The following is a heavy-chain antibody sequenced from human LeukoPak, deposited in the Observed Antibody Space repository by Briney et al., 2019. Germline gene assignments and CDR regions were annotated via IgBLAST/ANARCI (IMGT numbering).Heavy chain of an antibody. D-gene: IGHD2-8*01. V-gene: IGHV3-48*04. CDR2: ISSSSSTI. Sequence: GGSLRVSCAPSGFTFSSYSMNWVRQAPGKGGEWVSYISSSSSTIYYAGSVKGRFTISRDNAKNSLYLQMNSLRAEDTAVYYCAREYYYFDYWGQGTLVTVSS. J-gene: IGHJ4*02. CDR1: GFTFSSYS. CDR3: AREYYYFDY.